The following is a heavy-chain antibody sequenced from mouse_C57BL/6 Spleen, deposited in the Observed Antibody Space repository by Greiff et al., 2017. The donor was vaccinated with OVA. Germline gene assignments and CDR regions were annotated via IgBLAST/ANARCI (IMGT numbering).Heavy chain of an antibody. V-gene: IGHV6-6*01. CDR1: GFTFSDAW. Sequence: DVMLVESGGGLVQPGGSMKLSCAASGFTFSDAWMDWVRQSPEKGLEWVAEIRNKANNHATYYAESVKGRFTISRDDSKSSVYLQMNSLRAEDTGIYYCTRLYSNYASWFAYWGQGTLVTVSA. D-gene: IGHD2-5*01. CDR3: TRLYSNYASWFAY. J-gene: IGHJ3*01. CDR2: IRNKANNHAT.